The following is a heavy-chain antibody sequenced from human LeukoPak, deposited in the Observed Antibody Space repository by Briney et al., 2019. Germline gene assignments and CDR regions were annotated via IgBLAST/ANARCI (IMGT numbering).Heavy chain of an antibody. D-gene: IGHD3-3*01. CDR2: IHPGGTTT. J-gene: IGHJ4*01. CDR3: VRGVLNSYGFGY. CDR1: GFTFSSHW. Sequence: PGGSLRLSCEASGFTFSSHWMHWVRQVPGKGLVWVSRIHPGGTTTDSADFVKGRFSISRDNAKNTLYLQMNSLRVEDTAVYYCVRGVLNSYGFGYWGHGTVVTVSS. V-gene: IGHV3-74*01.